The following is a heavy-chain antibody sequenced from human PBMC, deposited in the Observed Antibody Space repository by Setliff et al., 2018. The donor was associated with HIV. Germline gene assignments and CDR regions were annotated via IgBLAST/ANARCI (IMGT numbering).Heavy chain of an antibody. V-gene: IGHV1-46*01. Sequence: ASVKVSCKAFGYTFTSYFLHWVRQAPGQGLEWLGIINPAGNPTSYAQKFQGRLTMTRDTSTNTVYMELSRLRSDDTAVYYCARDHCSSSGCYEYSYYGMDVWGQGTTVTVSS. J-gene: IGHJ6*02. D-gene: IGHD2-2*01. CDR2: INPAGNPT. CDR3: ARDHCSSSGCYEYSYYGMDV. CDR1: GYTFTSYF.